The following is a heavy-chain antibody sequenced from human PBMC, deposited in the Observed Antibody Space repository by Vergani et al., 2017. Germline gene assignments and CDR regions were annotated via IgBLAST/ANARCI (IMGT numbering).Heavy chain of an antibody. CDR3: ARDRYDRGSGSYPYFYYYGVDV. Sequence: EVQLVESGGGLVKRGGSLRLSCAASGFTFSSYSMNWVRQAPGKGLEWVSSISSSSSYIHYSDSLTGRFTISRDNAKSSLFLQMNSLRAEDTGVYYCARDRYDRGSGSYPYFYYYGVDVWGQGTAVTVSS. J-gene: IGHJ6*02. V-gene: IGHV3-21*01. CDR1: GFTFSSYS. CDR2: ISSSSSYI. D-gene: IGHD3-10*01.